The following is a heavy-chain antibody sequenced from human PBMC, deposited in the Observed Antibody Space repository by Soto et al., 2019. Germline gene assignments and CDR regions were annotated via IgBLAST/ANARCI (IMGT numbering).Heavy chain of an antibody. J-gene: IGHJ4*02. CDR2: ISGSGGNT. CDR3: AKDPTGTTRNFAY. CDR1: GFTFSSYA. V-gene: IGHV3-23*01. D-gene: IGHD1-7*01. Sequence: GGSLRLSCAASGFTFSSYAMSWVRQAPGKGLEWVSAISGSGGNTYYADSVKGRFTISRDNSKNTLYLQMNSLRAEDTALYYCAKDPTGTTRNFAYWGQGTLVTVSS.